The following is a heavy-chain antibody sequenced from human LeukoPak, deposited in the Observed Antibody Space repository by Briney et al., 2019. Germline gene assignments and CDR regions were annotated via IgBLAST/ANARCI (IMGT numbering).Heavy chain of an antibody. CDR1: GGSISSYY. V-gene: IGHV4-34*01. CDR2: INHSGST. J-gene: IGHJ4*02. CDR3: ARESVYYDILTGYYRRVSFDY. D-gene: IGHD3-9*01. Sequence: SETLSLTCTVSGGSISSYYWSWIRQPPGKGLEWIGEINHSGSTNYNPSLKSRVTISVDTSKNQFSLKLSSVTAADTAVYYCARESVYYDILTGYYRRVSFDYWGQGTLVTVSS.